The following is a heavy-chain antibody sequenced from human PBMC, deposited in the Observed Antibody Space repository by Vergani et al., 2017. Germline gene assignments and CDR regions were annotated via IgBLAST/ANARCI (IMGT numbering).Heavy chain of an antibody. D-gene: IGHD4-11*01. CDR2: IYYSWST. J-gene: IGHJ6*03. Sequence: QVKLQESGPGLVKPSETLFLTCTVSGASVNSYYWSSIRQPTGKGLEWIGYIYYSWSTNYNPFLKSRVTISVDTSKNQFSLKLSSVTAADTAVYYCARDSGAGPTVNYRSSDYYYYMDVWGKGTTVTVAS. CDR3: ARDSGAGPTVNYRSSDYYYYMDV. V-gene: IGHV4-59*02. CDR1: GASVNSYY.